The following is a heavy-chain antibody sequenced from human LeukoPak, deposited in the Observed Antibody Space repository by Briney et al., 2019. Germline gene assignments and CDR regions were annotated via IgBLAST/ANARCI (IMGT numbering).Heavy chain of an antibody. CDR1: GFTVSSKY. V-gene: IGHV3-66*01. Sequence: PGGSLRLSCAASGFTVSSKYMSWVRQAPGKGLEWVSVIYSGGNTYYADSVKGRFTISRDNSKNTVNLQVNSLRAEDTAVYYCASGIEVGPIYFDYWGQGTLVTVSS. J-gene: IGHJ4*02. D-gene: IGHD6-19*01. CDR3: ASGIEVGPIYFDY. CDR2: IYSGGNT.